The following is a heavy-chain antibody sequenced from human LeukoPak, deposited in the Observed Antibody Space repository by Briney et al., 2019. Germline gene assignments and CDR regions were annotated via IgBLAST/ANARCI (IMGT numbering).Heavy chain of an antibody. J-gene: IGHJ6*03. V-gene: IGHV1-69*06. CDR1: GGTFSSYA. CDR2: IIPIFGTA. D-gene: IGHD3-10*01. CDR3: AKQGSGSHNLYYYYYYMDV. Sequence: ASVKVSCKASGGTFSSYAISWVRQAPGQGLEWMGGIIPIFGTANYAQKFQGRVTITADKSTSTAYMELSSLRSEDTAVYYCAKQGSGSHNLYYYYYYMDVWGKGATVTVSS.